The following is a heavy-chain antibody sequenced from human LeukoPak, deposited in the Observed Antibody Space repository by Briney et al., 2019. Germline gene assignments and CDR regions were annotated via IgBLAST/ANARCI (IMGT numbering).Heavy chain of an antibody. CDR1: EFTFSSYS. J-gene: IGHJ6*04. D-gene: IGHD3-10*02. Sequence: GGSLRLSCAASEFTFSSYSMNWVRQAPGKGLEWVSYISGSGSTIYYADSVKGRFTISRDNAKNSLYLQMNSLRAEDTAVYYCAELGITMIGGVWGKGTTVTISS. CDR2: ISGSGSTI. CDR3: AELGITMIGGV. V-gene: IGHV3-48*04.